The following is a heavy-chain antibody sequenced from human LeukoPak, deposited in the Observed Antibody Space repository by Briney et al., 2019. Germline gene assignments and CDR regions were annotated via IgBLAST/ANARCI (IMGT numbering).Heavy chain of an antibody. CDR1: GFTFSSYA. Sequence: GGSLRLSCAASGFTFSSYAMSWVRQAPGKGLEWVSAISGSGGSTYYADSVKGRFTISRDNSKNTLYLQMTRLRAEDTALYYCAKLERYCSSTSCSTYFDSWGQGTLVTVSS. D-gene: IGHD2-2*01. V-gene: IGHV3-23*01. J-gene: IGHJ4*02. CDR2: ISGSGGST. CDR3: AKLERYCSSTSCSTYFDS.